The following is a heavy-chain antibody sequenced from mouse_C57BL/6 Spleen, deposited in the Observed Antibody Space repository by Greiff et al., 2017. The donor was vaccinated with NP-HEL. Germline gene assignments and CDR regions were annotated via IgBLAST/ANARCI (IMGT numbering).Heavy chain of an antibody. CDR2: ISSGSSTI. CDR3: ARIGNYGYYYAMDY. D-gene: IGHD2-1*01. Sequence: EVHLVESGGGLVKPGGSLKLSCAASGFTFSDYGMHWVRQAPEKGLEWVAYISSGSSTIYYADTVKGRFTISRDNAKNTLFLQMTSLRSEDTAMYYCARIGNYGYYYAMDYWGQGTSVTVSS. J-gene: IGHJ4*01. V-gene: IGHV5-17*01. CDR1: GFTFSDYG.